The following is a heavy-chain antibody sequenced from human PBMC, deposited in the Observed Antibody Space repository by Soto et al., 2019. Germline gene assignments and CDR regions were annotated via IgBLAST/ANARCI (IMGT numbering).Heavy chain of an antibody. CDR3: ARADRAIYDYIWGSYLFDD. D-gene: IGHD3-16*02. V-gene: IGHV1-2*04. Sequence: ASVKVSCKASGHTFTGYYMHWVRQAPGQGLEWMGWINPNSGGTNYAQKFQGWVTMTRDTSISTAYMELSRLRSDDTAVYYCARADRAIYDYIWGSYLFDDWGQGTLVTVSS. CDR2: INPNSGGT. CDR1: GHTFTGYY. J-gene: IGHJ4*02.